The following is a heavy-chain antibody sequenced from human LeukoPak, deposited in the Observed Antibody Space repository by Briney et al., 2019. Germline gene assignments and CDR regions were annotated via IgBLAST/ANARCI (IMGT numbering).Heavy chain of an antibody. D-gene: IGHD4-17*01. Sequence: PGGSLRLSCAASGFTLRSYDMSWVRQAPGKGLEWVAATSGSGVNSYYADSVRGRFTISRDNSQNTLYLQMNSLRAEDTAVYYCAKYDYGNWGQGTLVTVSS. J-gene: IGHJ4*02. CDR1: GFTLRSYD. V-gene: IGHV3-23*01. CDR2: TSGSGVNS. CDR3: AKYDYGN.